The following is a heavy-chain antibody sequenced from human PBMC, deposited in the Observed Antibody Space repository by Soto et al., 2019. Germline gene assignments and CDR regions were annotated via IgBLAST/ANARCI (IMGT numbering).Heavy chain of an antibody. Sequence: QVQLQESGPGLVKPSETLSLTCTVSGGSISSYYWSWIRQPPGKGLEWIGYIYYSGSTNYNPSLKSPVTISVETPKNQFTLKLSSVTAANTAVYYCARRYGYAFDIWGQGTMVTVSS. J-gene: IGHJ3*02. CDR1: GGSISSYY. V-gene: IGHV4-59*01. D-gene: IGHD4-17*01. CDR3: ARRYGYAFDI. CDR2: IYYSGST.